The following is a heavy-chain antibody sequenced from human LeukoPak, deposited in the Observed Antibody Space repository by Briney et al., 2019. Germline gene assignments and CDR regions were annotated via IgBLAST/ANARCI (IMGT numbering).Heavy chain of an antibody. CDR3: ARDGDFWSGYKGSFDY. V-gene: IGHV1-18*01. J-gene: IGHJ4*02. CDR2: ISAYNGNT. Sequence: ASVKVSCKASGGTFSSYAISWVRQAPGQGLEWMGWISAYNGNTNYAQKLQGRVTMTTDTSTSTAYMELRSLRSDDTAVYYCARDGDFWSGYKGSFDYWGQGTLVTVSS. D-gene: IGHD3-3*01. CDR1: GGTFSSYA.